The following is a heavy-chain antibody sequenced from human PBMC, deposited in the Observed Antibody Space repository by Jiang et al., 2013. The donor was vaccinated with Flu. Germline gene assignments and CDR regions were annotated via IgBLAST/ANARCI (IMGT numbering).Heavy chain of an antibody. CDR3: AREIRNSISWYWLDP. V-gene: IGHV3-30*06. D-gene: IGHD6-13*01. J-gene: IGHJ5*02. CDR1: GFTFSRFG. Sequence: GVVQPGRSLRLSCAASGFTFSRFGMHWVRQAPGKGLEWVGIITYDGNTKYYADSVKGRFTISRDNFNNTLYLQMNSLGAEDTAVYYCAREIRNSISWYWLDPWGQGTLVTVSS. CDR2: ITYDGNTK.